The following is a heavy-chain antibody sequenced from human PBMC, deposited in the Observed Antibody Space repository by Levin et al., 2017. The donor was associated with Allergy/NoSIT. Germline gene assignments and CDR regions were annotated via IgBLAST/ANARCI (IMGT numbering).Heavy chain of an antibody. CDR3: GRRRSVTVGGYSVDV. V-gene: IGHV5-51*01. J-gene: IGHJ6*02. CDR2: IYPDDSDT. CDR1: GYSFTSYW. Sequence: GGSLRLSCKGSGYSFTSYWIGWVRQMPGKGLEWMGIIYPDDSDTRYSTSFQGQVTISADKSTSTAYLQWSSLKASDTGMYYCGRRRSVTVGGYSVDVWGQGTTVTVSS. D-gene: IGHD3-16*01.